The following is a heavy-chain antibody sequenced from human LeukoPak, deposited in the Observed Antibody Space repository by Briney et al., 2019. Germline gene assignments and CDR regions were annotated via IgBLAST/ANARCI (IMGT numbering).Heavy chain of an antibody. CDR1: GFTLTSYW. CDR2: IKQDGSAK. Sequence: GGSLRLSCAASGFTLTSYWMSWVRQAPGKGLEWVANIKQDGSAKYYVDSVKGRFTISRDNAQNSVYLQMNNLRAEDTALYYCARARVTVPGGDYWGQGTLVTVSS. V-gene: IGHV3-7*01. D-gene: IGHD2-21*02. CDR3: ARARVTVPGGDY. J-gene: IGHJ4*02.